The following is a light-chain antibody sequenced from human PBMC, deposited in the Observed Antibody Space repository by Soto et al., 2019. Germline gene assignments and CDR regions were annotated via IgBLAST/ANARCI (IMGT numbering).Light chain of an antibody. CDR3: QQRSNWPG. Sequence: EIVLTQSPATLSLSPGERATLSCRASQSVSSYLAWYQQKPGQAPRLLIYDASNRATGIPARFSGSGSGTDVTLTSSSLEPEDFAVYYCQQRSNWPGFGQGTRLEIK. J-gene: IGKJ5*01. CDR1: QSVSSY. V-gene: IGKV3-11*01. CDR2: DAS.